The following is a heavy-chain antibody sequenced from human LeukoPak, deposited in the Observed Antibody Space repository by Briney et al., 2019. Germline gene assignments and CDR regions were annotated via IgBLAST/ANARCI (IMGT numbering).Heavy chain of an antibody. CDR3: VRRRYYDSDGYWYYFDY. Sequence: SETLSLTCTVSGDSISSYYWNWIRQPPGRGLEWIGQMYYSGTTNHNPSLKSRVTISLDTSKNQFSLKLSSVTAADTAVYYCVRRRYYDSDGYWYYFDYWGLGTLVTVSS. V-gene: IGHV4-59*08. D-gene: IGHD3-22*01. J-gene: IGHJ4*02. CDR1: GDSISSYY. CDR2: MYYSGTT.